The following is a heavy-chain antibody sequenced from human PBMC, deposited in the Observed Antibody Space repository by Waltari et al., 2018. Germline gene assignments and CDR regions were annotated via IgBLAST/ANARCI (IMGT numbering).Heavy chain of an antibody. J-gene: IGHJ5*02. CDR1: GDSVSSTYW. D-gene: IGHD2-15*01. CDR2: VHGSGRT. V-gene: IGHV4-4*02. Sequence: QLQLQESGPGLVKPSGTLSLTCAVSGDSVSSTYWWSWVRQSPQKRLEWIGQVHGSGRTNYNPSFASRITVSLVTSNNLFALKVTSATAADTAVYYCARDRGRGLYLDTWGPGTLVTVSP. CDR3: ARDRGRGLYLDT.